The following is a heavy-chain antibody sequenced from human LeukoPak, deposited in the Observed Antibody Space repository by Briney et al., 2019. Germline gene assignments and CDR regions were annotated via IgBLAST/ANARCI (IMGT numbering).Heavy chain of an antibody. J-gene: IGHJ4*02. CDR2: TPYSGDT. V-gene: IGHV4-39*01. Sequence: SETLSLTCTVSGDSISSSNYYWGWIRQPPGKGLEWIGSTPYSGDTVYNPSLKSRIIISVDTSKNRFSLRLTSVTAADTATYYCVRSLATSGMYWGQGTLVTVSS. CDR3: VRSLATSGMY. D-gene: IGHD6-13*01. CDR1: GDSISSSNYY.